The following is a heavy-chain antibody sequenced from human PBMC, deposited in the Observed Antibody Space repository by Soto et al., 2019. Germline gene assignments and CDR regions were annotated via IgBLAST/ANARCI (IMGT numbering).Heavy chain of an antibody. D-gene: IGHD1-20*01. V-gene: IGHV4-4*07. CDR2: IYTSKST. CDR3: ARAPGITGTPTRFDP. CDR1: GGSISSYY. J-gene: IGHJ5*02. Sequence: SETLSLTCTVSGGSISSYYWSWIRQPAGKGLEWIGRIYTSKSTTYNPSLKSRVTMSVDTSKNQFSLKLSSVTAADTAVYYCARAPGITGTPTRFDPWGQGILVTVSS.